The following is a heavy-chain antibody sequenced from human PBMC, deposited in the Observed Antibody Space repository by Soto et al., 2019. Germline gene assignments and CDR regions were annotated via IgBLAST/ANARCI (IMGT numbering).Heavy chain of an antibody. Sequence: GASVKVSCKASGYTFTSYGISWVRQAPGQGLEWMGWISAYNGNTNYAQKLQGRVTMTTDTSTSTAYMELRSLRSDDTAVYYCARRCSGGSCYSPSNNWFDPWGQGTLVTVSS. J-gene: IGHJ5*02. D-gene: IGHD2-15*01. CDR2: ISAYNGNT. CDR1: GYTFTSYG. CDR3: ARRCSGGSCYSPSNNWFDP. V-gene: IGHV1-18*01.